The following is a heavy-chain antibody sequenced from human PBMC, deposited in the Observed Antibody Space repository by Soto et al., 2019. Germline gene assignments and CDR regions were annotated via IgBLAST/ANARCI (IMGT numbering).Heavy chain of an antibody. D-gene: IGHD2-15*01. V-gene: IGHV3-33*01. J-gene: IGHJ6*03. CDR3: AREVKIRSGGSSLSYYYYYMDV. CDR1: GFTFSSYG. Sequence: GGSLRLSCAASGFTFSSYGMHWVRQAPGKGLEWVAVIWYDGSNKYYADSVKGRFTISRDNSKNTLYLQMNSLRAEDTAVYYCAREVKIRSGGSSLSYYYYYMDVWGKGTTVTVSS. CDR2: IWYDGSNK.